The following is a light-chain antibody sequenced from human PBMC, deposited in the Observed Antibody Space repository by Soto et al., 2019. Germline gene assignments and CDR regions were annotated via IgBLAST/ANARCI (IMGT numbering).Light chain of an antibody. J-gene: IGKJ1*01. V-gene: IGKV1-27*01. Sequence: DIQMTQSPSSLSASVGDRVTITCRASHGISSSLAWYQQKPGKVPKVLIYAASTLQSGVPTRFSGSGSGTEFSLTINNMQPEDVATYCCQKYDSAPETFGQGTKVEIQ. CDR2: AAS. CDR3: QKYDSAPET. CDR1: HGISSS.